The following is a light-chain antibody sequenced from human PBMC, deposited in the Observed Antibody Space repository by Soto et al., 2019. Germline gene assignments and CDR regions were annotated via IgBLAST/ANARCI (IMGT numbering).Light chain of an antibody. CDR3: NSYAGSNNV. V-gene: IGLV2-8*01. CDR2: EVS. J-gene: IGLJ1*01. Sequence: QSALTQPPSASGAPGQSVTISCTGASSDVGGYNYVSWYQQHPGKAPKRMIYEVSKRPSGVPDRFAGSKSGNTASLTVSGLQAEEEADYYCNSYAGSNNVFVTGTKLTVL. CDR1: SSDVGGYNY.